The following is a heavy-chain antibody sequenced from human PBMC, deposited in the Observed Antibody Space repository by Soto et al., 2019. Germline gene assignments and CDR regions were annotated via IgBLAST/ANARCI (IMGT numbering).Heavy chain of an antibody. CDR1: GYPLTAKY. D-gene: IGHD6-13*01. V-gene: IGHV1-2*02. J-gene: IGHJ5*02. CDR2: INPSSGDT. Sequence: QVQLVQSGAEVKKPGASVKVSCKASGYPLTAKYLHWVRQAHGQGLEWMGWINPSSGDTKEAQKFRGRVTMTRDTSISAAYMELSRLTSDDTAVYYCAKGGSSWTEWFDPWGQGTLVTVSS. CDR3: AKGGSSWTEWFDP.